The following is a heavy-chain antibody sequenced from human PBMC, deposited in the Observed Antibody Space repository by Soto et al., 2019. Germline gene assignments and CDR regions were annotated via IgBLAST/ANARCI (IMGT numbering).Heavy chain of an antibody. V-gene: IGHV1-69*19. J-gene: IGHJ6*02. Sequence: QVQLVQSGAEVKKPGSSVKVSCKASGGTFSSYAISWVRQAPGQGLEWMGGIIPIFGTANYAQKFQGRVTITADESTSTAYMELSSLRSADTAVYYCARDRGDSSSSADYYYYYGMDVWGQGTTVTVSS. CDR2: IIPIFGTA. D-gene: IGHD6-6*01. CDR1: GGTFSSYA. CDR3: ARDRGDSSSSADYYYYYGMDV.